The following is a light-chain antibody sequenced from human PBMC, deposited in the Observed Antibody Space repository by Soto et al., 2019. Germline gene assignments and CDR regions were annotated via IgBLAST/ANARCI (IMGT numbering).Light chain of an antibody. CDR2: ASS. CDR3: QKYNSAPWT. V-gene: IGKV1-27*01. Sequence: DIQMTQSPSSLSASVGDRVTITCRASQGISNYLAWYQQKPGKVPKLLIYASSTLQSGAPSRLSGSGSGTDFPPTISSLQPEDVATYYCQKYNSAPWTFGQGTKVEIK. J-gene: IGKJ1*01. CDR1: QGISNY.